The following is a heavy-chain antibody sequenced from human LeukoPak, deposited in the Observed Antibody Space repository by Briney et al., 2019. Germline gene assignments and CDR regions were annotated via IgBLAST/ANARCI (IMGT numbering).Heavy chain of an antibody. J-gene: IGHJ4*02. CDR1: GGSISSSSYY. D-gene: IGHD1-26*01. Sequence: PSETLSLTCTVSGGSISSSSYYWGWIRQPPGKGLEWIGSIYHSGSTYYNPSLKSRVTISVDTSKNQFSLKLSSVTAADTAVYYCARSYSGSYLTPFDYWGQGTLVTVSS. V-gene: IGHV4-39*07. CDR2: IYHSGST. CDR3: ARSYSGSYLTPFDY.